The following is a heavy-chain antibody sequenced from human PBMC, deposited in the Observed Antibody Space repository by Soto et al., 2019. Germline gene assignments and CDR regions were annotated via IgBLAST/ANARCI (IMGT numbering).Heavy chain of an antibody. CDR2: ISHDGSKR. D-gene: IGHD7-27*01. CDR3: AKAIYVTGVDDY. V-gene: IGHV3-30*18. CDR1: GFSFKSYG. Sequence: QVQVVESGGGVVQPGTALRLSCVASGFSFKSYGMHWVLQAPGKGLEWVALISHDGSKRYYEYSVKGRFTVSRDNSKNTVSLQMNSLRPADTALYCCAKAIYVTGVDDYWGQGTHVIVSS. J-gene: IGHJ4*02.